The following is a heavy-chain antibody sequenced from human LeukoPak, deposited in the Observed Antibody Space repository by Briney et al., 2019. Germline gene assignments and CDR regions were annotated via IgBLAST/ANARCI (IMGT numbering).Heavy chain of an antibody. CDR3: ASPGGGVAGHFDY. Sequence: ASVKVSCKASGYTFTGYYMHWVRQAPGQGLEWVGWINPNSGGTNYAQKFQGGVTMTRDTSISTAYMELSRLRSDDTAMYYCASPGGGVAGHFDYWGQGTRVTVSS. CDR1: GYTFTGYY. D-gene: IGHD6-19*01. V-gene: IGHV1-2*02. CDR2: INPNSGGT. J-gene: IGHJ4*02.